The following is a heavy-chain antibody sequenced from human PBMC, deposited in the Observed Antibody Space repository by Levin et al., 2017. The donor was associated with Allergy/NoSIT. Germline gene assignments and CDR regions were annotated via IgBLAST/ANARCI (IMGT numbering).Heavy chain of an antibody. Sequence: ASVKVSCKASGYTFTSYGISWVRQAPGQGLEWMGWISAYNGNTNYAQKLQGRVTMTTDTSTSTAYMELRSLRSDDTAVYYCARDSDYGDYVSGVYAFDSWGQGTMVTVSS. J-gene: IGHJ3*02. CDR1: GYTFTSYG. V-gene: IGHV1-18*01. CDR3: ARDSDYGDYVSGVYAFDS. CDR2: ISAYNGNT. D-gene: IGHD4-17*01.